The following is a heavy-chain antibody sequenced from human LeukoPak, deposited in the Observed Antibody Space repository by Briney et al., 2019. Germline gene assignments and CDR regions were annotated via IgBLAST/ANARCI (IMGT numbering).Heavy chain of an antibody. CDR1: GGSIGSSSYY. CDR2: IYYTGST. CDR3: TSEISSASNY. Sequence: SETLSLTCTVSGGSIGSSSYYWGWIRQPPGGGLEWIGSIYYTGSTYYSPSLKSRVTISADTSKNEFSLKLSSVTAADTAVYYCTSEISSASNYWGQGTLVTVSS. D-gene: IGHD6-6*01. J-gene: IGHJ4*02. V-gene: IGHV4-39*01.